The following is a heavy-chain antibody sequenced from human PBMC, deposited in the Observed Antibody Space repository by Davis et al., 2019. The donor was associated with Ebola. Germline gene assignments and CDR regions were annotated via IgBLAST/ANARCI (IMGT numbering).Heavy chain of an antibody. V-gene: IGHV3-73*01. J-gene: IGHJ6*02. Sequence: GGSLRLSCAASGFTFSGSAMHWVRQASGKGLAWVGRIRSKANSYATAYAASVKGRFTISRDDSKDTAYLQMNSLKTEDTAVYYCEVAVAGTGYMDVWGQGTTVTVSS. D-gene: IGHD6-19*01. CDR1: GFTFSGSA. CDR3: EVAVAGTGYMDV. CDR2: IRSKANSYAT.